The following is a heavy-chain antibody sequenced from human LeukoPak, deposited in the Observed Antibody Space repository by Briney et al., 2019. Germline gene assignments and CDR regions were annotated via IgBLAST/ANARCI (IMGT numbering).Heavy chain of an antibody. V-gene: IGHV4-38-2*01. Sequence: SETLSLTCAVSGYSISSGYYWGWIRQPPGKGLEWIGSIYHSGSTYYNPSLKSRVTISVDTSKNQFSLKLSSVTAADTAVYYCARALVGYYDSSGDFDYWGQGTLVTVSS. J-gene: IGHJ4*02. CDR1: GYSISSGYY. CDR3: ARALVGYYDSSGDFDY. CDR2: IYHSGST. D-gene: IGHD3-22*01.